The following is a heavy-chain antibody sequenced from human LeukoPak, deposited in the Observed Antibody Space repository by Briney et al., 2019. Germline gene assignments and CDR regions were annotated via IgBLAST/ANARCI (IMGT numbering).Heavy chain of an antibody. V-gene: IGHV3-30*02. J-gene: IGHJ5*02. CDR2: IRYGGNNK. CDR3: AKDLSYYDSSGYS. CDR1: GFTFSNYG. D-gene: IGHD3-22*01. Sequence: PGGSLRLSCAASGFTFSNYGIHWVRQAPGKGLEWLAFIRYGGNNKYYADSVKGRFTISRDNANNSLYLQMYSLRAEDTAVYYCAKDLSYYDSSGYSWGQGTLVTVSS.